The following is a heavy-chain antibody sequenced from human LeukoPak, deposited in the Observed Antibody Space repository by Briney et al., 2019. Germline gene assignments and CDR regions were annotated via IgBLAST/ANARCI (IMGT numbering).Heavy chain of an antibody. Sequence: SEPLSLTCTVSGASVSSGNYYWSWIRQPPGKGLEWIGYIYYGGSPNYNPSLKSRVTMSIDASKQQVSLKLSSVTAADTAVYYCARNAGATVTTLFDLWGRGTLVTASS. CDR3: ARNAGATVTTLFDL. D-gene: IGHD4-17*01. CDR1: GASVSSGNYY. J-gene: IGHJ2*01. V-gene: IGHV4-61*01. CDR2: IYYGGSP.